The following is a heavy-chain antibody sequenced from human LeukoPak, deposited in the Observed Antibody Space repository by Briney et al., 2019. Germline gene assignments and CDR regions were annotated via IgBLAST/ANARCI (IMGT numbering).Heavy chain of an antibody. CDR3: ARVAGTKEDLNWFDP. D-gene: IGHD1-7*01. CDR2: IIPIFGTA. Sequence: GASVKVSCKASGGTFSSYAISWVRQAPGQGLEWMGGIIPIFGTANYAQKFQGRVTITTDESTSTAYMELSSLRSEDTAVYYCARVAGTKEDLNWFDPWGQGTLVTVSS. CDR1: GGTFSSYA. V-gene: IGHV1-69*05. J-gene: IGHJ5*02.